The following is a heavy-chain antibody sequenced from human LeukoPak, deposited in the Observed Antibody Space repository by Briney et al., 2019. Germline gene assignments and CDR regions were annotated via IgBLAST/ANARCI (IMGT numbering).Heavy chain of an antibody. CDR2: IRYDGTNK. CDR1: GFIFSSYG. J-gene: IGHJ5*02. V-gene: IGHV3-30*02. Sequence: PGGSLRLSCAASGFIFSSYGMHWVRQAPGKGLEWVAFIRYDGTNKYYADSVRGRFTISRDDSTNTVYLEMDSLRGEDTAVYYCAKGSGYYTYNWFDPWGQGTLVTVSS. D-gene: IGHD3-3*01. CDR3: AKGSGYYTYNWFDP.